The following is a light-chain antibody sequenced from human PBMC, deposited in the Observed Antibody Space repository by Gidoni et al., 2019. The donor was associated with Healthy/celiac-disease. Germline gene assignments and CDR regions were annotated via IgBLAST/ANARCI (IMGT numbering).Light chain of an antibody. CDR3: ISYAGSNNVV. CDR2: EVS. CDR1: SSDVGGYNY. J-gene: IGLJ2*01. Sequence: QSALTQPPSASGSPGQSVTISCTGTSSDVGGYNYVSWYQQHPGKAPNLMIYEVSQRPSGVPDRFSGSKSGNTASLTVSGLQAEDEADYYCISYAGSNNVVFGGGTKLTVL. V-gene: IGLV2-8*01.